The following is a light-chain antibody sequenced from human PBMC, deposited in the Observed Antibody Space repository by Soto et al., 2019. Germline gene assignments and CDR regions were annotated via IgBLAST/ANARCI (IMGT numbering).Light chain of an antibody. CDR1: QSISSSA. J-gene: IGKJ2*01. V-gene: IGKV3-20*01. Sequence: DIVLTQSPGTLSLSPGERVILSCRTSQSISSSALAWYQQKPGQAPSLLIYGSSRRATGIPDRFSGSGSGTDFTLTISSLEHEDFAVYFCQQYFTSPYTFGQGTKLEI. CDR3: QQYFTSPYT. CDR2: GSS.